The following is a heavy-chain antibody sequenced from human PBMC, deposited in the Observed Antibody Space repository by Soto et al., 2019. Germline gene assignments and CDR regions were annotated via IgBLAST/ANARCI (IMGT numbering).Heavy chain of an antibody. Sequence: EVQLVESGGGLVQPGGSLRLSCAASGFTFSSYSMNWVRQAPGKGLEWVSYISSSSSTIYYADSVKGRFTISRDNAKNSLYLQMKSLRAEDTAVYYCARGVVVTAQRYFALWGRGTLVTVSS. D-gene: IGHD2-21*02. CDR3: ARGVVVTAQRYFAL. J-gene: IGHJ2*01. CDR1: GFTFSSYS. V-gene: IGHV3-48*01. CDR2: ISSSSSTI.